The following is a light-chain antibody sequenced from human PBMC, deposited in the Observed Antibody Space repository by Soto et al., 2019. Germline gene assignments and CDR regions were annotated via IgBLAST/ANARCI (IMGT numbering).Light chain of an antibody. V-gene: IGLV2-14*01. CDR3: SSYTSSSTLV. Sequence: QSVLTQPASVSGSPGQSITISCTGTSSDVGGYNCVSWYQQHPGKAPKLMIYEVSNRPSGVSNRFSGSKSGNTASLTISGLQAEDEADYYCSSYTSSSTLVFGGGTQLTGL. J-gene: IGLJ2*01. CDR1: SSDVGGYNC. CDR2: EVS.